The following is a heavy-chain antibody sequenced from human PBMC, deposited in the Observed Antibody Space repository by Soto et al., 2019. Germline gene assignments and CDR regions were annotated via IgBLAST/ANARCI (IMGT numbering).Heavy chain of an antibody. CDR1: GLIVSNNY. J-gene: IGHJ3*02. CDR3: ARGPAGAFDI. D-gene: IGHD6-19*01. Sequence: VQLVETGGGLIQPGGSLRLSCVVSGLIVSNNYMSWVRQAPGKGLEWVSIIYNNGSTYYADSVKGRFIISRDNSRNTLHLQMNCLRVDDTAVYYCARGPAGAFDIWGQGTMVSVSA. CDR2: IYNNGST. V-gene: IGHV3-53*02.